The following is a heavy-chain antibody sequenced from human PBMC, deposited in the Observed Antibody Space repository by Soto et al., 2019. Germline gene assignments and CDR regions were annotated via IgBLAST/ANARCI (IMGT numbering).Heavy chain of an antibody. CDR1: GFTFSSYA. J-gene: IGHJ4*02. V-gene: IGHV3-23*01. CDR3: ARRGPGTYFDY. D-gene: IGHD6-13*01. Sequence: EVQLLESGGGLVQPGGSLRLSCAASGFTFSSYAMRWVRQAPGKGLEWVSAVSGSGGSTYYADSVKGRFTISRYNSKDTLYLQMTSLRVEDTAIDYCARRGPGTYFDYWGQGTLVTVSS. CDR2: VSGSGGST.